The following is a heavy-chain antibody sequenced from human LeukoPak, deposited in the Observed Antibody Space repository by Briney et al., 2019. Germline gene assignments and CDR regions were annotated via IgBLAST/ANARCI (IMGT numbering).Heavy chain of an antibody. CDR2: ISSSSNTI. J-gene: IGHJ4*02. V-gene: IGHV3-48*01. CDR3: ARDFFMTPDY. Sequence: GGSLRLSCAASGFTVSSNYMSWVRQAPGKGLEWVSYISSSSNTIYYADSVKGRFTISRDNAKNSLYLQMNSLRAEDTAVYYCARDFFMTPDYWGQGTLVTVSS. CDR1: GFTVSSNY. D-gene: IGHD3-16*01.